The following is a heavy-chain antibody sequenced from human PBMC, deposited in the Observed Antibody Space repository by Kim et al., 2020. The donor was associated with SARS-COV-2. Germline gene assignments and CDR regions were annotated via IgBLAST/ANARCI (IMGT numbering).Heavy chain of an antibody. Sequence: AQGFTGRFVFSLDTSVSTAYLQISSLKAEDTAVYYCAREGYYDILGFDLWGRGTLVTVSS. J-gene: IGHJ2*01. CDR3: AREGYYDILGFDL. V-gene: IGHV7-4-1*02. D-gene: IGHD3-9*01.